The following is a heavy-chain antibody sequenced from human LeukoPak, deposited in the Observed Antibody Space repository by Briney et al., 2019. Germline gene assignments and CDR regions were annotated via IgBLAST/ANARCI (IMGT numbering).Heavy chain of an antibody. CDR2: ISGSGGST. CDR1: XFTFXXXX. CDR3: AKDRDSSWLFDY. V-gene: IGHV3-23*01. J-gene: IGHJ4*02. Sequence: SXFTFXXXXMSXXXXXPXXXXXXXSAISGSGGSTYYADSVKGRFTISRDNSKNTLYLQMNSLRAEDTAVYYCAKDRDSSWLFDYWGQGTLVTVSS. D-gene: IGHD6-13*01.